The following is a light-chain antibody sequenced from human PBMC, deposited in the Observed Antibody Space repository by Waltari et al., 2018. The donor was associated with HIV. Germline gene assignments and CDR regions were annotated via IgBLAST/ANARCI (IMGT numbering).Light chain of an antibody. CDR1: KLGEKY. J-gene: IGLJ3*02. CDR2: ADT. CDR3: QAWDSTTRV. V-gene: IGLV3-1*01. Sequence: SYEVTQPLSLSVSPGQTASITCSGDKLGEKYACWYQQKPGQSPILVIYADTKRPPGIPERFSASNSGNTATLTITGTQAMDEADYYCQAWDSTTRVFGGGTKLTVL.